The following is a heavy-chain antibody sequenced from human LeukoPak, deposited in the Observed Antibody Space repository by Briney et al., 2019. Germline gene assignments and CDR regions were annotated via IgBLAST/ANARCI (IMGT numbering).Heavy chain of an antibody. J-gene: IGHJ4*02. CDR2: IYYSGST. D-gene: IGHD5-18*01. CDR1: GGSISSSSYY. CDR3: ARTLWIQLGYYFDY. V-gene: IGHV4-39*01. Sequence: SETLSLTCTVSGGSISSSSYYWGWIRQPPGKGLEWIGSIYYSGSTYYNPSLKSRVTISVGTSKNQFSLKLSSVTAADTAVYYCARTLWIQLGYYFDYWGQGTLVTVSS.